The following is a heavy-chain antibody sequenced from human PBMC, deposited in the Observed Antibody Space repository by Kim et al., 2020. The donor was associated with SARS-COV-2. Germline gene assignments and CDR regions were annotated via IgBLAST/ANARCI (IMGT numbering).Heavy chain of an antibody. V-gene: IGHV1-58*01. CDR3: AAAVYYDSSGYYCSGSESFDI. D-gene: IGHD3-22*01. J-gene: IGHJ3*02. CDR1: GFTFTSSA. Sequence: SVKVSCKASGFTFTSSAVQWVRQARGQRLEWIGWIVVGSGNTNYAQKFQERVTITRDMSTSTAYMELSSLRSEDTAVYYCAAAVYYDSSGYYCSGSESFDIWGQGTMVTVSS. CDR2: IVVGSGNT.